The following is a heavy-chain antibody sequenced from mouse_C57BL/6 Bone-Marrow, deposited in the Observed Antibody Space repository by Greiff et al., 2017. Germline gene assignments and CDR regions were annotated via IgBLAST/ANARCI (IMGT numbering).Heavy chain of an antibody. CDR2: IYPGNSDT. CDR1: GYTFTSYW. D-gene: IGHD2-4*01. J-gene: IGHJ3*01. V-gene: IGHV1-5*01. Sequence: EVQLQQSGTVLARPGASVKMSCKTSGYTFTSYWMHWVKQRPGQGLDWIGAIYPGNSDTSYNQKFKGKAKLTAVTSASTAYMELSSLVSEDSAVYYCTMGGLRLRAWFAYWGQGALVTVSA. CDR3: TMGGLRLRAWFAY.